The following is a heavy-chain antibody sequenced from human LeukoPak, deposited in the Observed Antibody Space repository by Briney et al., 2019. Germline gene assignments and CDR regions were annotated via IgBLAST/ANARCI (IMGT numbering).Heavy chain of an antibody. CDR2: INHSGST. D-gene: IGHD3-16*01. Sequence: SEILSLTCTVSGGSISSYYWSWIRQPPGKGLEWIGEINHSGSTNYNPSLKSRVTISVDTSKNQFSLKLSSVTAADTAVYYCARAISLGWFDPWGQGTLVTVSS. CDR1: GGSISSYY. CDR3: ARAISLGWFDP. V-gene: IGHV4-34*01. J-gene: IGHJ5*02.